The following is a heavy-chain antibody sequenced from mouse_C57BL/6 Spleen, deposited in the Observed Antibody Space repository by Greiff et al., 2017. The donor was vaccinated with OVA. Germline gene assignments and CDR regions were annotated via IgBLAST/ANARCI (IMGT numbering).Heavy chain of an antibody. CDR3: ARERETTGGAMEY. CDR2: IDPSDSYT. D-gene: IGHD1-1*01. CDR1: GYTFTSYW. J-gene: IGHJ4*01. Sequence: QVQLQQPGAELVMPGASVQLSCKASGYTFTSYWMHWVKQRPGQGLEWIGEIDPSDSYTNYNQKFMGKSTLTVDKSSSTAYMQLSSLTSEDSAVYDCARERETTGGAMEYWGQGTSVTGAS. V-gene: IGHV1-69*01.